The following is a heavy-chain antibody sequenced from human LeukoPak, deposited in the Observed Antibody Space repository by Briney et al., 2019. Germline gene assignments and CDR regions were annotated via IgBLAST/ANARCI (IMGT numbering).Heavy chain of an antibody. CDR2: IKQDGSEK. J-gene: IGHJ6*03. V-gene: IGHV3-7*01. CDR3: ARVPSFYYYYYMDV. Sequence: PGGSLRLSCAASGFTFSSYWMSWVRQAPGKGLEWVANIKQDGSEKYYVDSVKGRFTISRDYAKNSLYLQMNSLRAEDTAVYYCARVPSFYYYYYMDVWGKGTTVTVSS. CDR1: GFTFSSYW. D-gene: IGHD2-2*01.